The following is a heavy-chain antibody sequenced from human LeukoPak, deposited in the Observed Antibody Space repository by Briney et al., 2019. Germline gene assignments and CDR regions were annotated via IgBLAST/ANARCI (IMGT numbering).Heavy chain of an antibody. V-gene: IGHV3-21*01. CDR3: AREFYFDY. CDR1: GFTFSSYS. J-gene: IGHJ4*02. CDR2: ISSSSVYK. Sequence: GGSQRLSCAASGFTFSSYSINWVRQAPGKGLEWVSSISSSSVYKYYADSVKGRFTISRDNAKNSLYLQMNSLRAEDTAVYYCAREFYFDYWGQGTLVTVSS.